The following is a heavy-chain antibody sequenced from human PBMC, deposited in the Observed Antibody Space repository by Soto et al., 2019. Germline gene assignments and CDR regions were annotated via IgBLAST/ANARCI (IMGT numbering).Heavy chain of an antibody. CDR3: GGGGGYGSGSYYNVKNIDY. V-gene: IGHV3-11*01. J-gene: IGHJ4*02. D-gene: IGHD3-10*01. CDR2: ISSSGSTI. Sequence: QVQLVESGGGLVKPGGSLRLSCAASGFTFSDYYMSWIRQAPGKGLEWVSYISSSGSTIYYADSVKGRFTISRDNAKNSLYLQMNSVRAGDTAVYYWGGGGGYGSGSYYNVKNIDYWGQGTLVTVSS. CDR1: GFTFSDYY.